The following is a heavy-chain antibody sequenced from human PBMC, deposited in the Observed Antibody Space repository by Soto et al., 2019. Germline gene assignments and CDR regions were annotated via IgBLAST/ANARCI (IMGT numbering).Heavy chain of an antibody. Sequence: QVQLQESGPGLVKPSQTLSLTCTVSGGSISSGDYYWSWIRQPPGKGLEWIGYIYYSGNTYYNPSPKSRVTISVDTSKNQFSLKLSSGTAADTAVYYCARERPDGSRLDPWGQGTLVTVSS. J-gene: IGHJ5*02. V-gene: IGHV4-30-4*01. CDR3: ARERPDGSRLDP. CDR2: IYYSGNT. CDR1: GGSISSGDYY. D-gene: IGHD6-13*01.